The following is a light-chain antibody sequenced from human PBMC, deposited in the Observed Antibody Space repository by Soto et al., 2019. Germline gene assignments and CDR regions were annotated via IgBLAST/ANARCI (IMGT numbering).Light chain of an antibody. J-gene: IGLJ3*02. CDR1: SSNIGTNT. CDR3: ATWDDSLDGLV. CDR2: SDN. Sequence: QSVLTQPPSASGTPGQRVIISCSGSSSNIGTNTVSWYQHLPTTAPKLLIYSDNQRPSGVPDRFSGSKSGTSASLAISGLQSEDEDDYYCATWDDSLDGLVFGGGTKLTVL. V-gene: IGLV1-44*01.